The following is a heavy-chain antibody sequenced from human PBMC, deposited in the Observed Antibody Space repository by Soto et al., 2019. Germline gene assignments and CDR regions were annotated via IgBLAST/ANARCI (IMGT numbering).Heavy chain of an antibody. V-gene: IGHV4-34*01. Sequence: QVQLQQWGAGLLKPSETLSLTCAVYSGSFSVYYWSWIRQPPGKGLEWIGEINQSGSTNYNPSLKSRVTISLDTAKNQFSLKLSSVTAADTAVYYCAKGGGSLWSWGQGTLVTVSS. D-gene: IGHD3-10*01. CDR1: SGSFSVYY. CDR3: AKGGGSLWS. J-gene: IGHJ5*02. CDR2: INQSGST.